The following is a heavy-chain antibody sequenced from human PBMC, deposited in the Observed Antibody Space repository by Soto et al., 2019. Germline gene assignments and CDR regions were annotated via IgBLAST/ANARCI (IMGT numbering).Heavy chain of an antibody. D-gene: IGHD3-9*01. CDR3: AKETNAYEINF. CDR2: ISYDGNTQ. J-gene: IGHJ4*02. Sequence: QVQLVESGGGVVQPGRSLRLSCAASGVIFSGYAMHWVRQAPGKGLEWVAVISYDGNTQYYADSVKGRFTVSRDNSNNMLYVQMNNLRDEDTAMYYWAKETNAYEINFWGQGTLVTVSS. CDR1: GVIFSGYA. V-gene: IGHV3-30-3*01.